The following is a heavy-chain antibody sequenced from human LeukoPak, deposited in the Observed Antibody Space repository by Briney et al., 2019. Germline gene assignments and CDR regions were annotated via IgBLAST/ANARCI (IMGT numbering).Heavy chain of an antibody. V-gene: IGHV3-13*01. CDR2: VGTAGDT. D-gene: IGHD3-22*01. Sequence: GGSLRLSCTASGFTFSSYNMHWVRQPTGKGREWVSAVGTAGDTYYPGSVKGRFTISRENAKNSLYLQMNSLRAGDTAVYYCARRGDSRGYYDAFDIWGQGTMVTVSS. CDR1: GFTFSSYN. CDR3: ARRGDSRGYYDAFDI. J-gene: IGHJ3*02.